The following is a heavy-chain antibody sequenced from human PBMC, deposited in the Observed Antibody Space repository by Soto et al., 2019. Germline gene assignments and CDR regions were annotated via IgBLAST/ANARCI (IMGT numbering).Heavy chain of an antibody. CDR3: ARRRIAAAGTDGQNFDY. D-gene: IGHD6-13*01. Sequence: EFLKICFKGSGYSFASYWISWVGQIPGKGLEWMGRIDPSDSYTNYSPSFQGHVTISADKSISTAYLQWSSLKASDTAMYYCARRRIAAAGTDGQNFDYWGQGTLVTVSS. J-gene: IGHJ4*02. CDR1: GYSFASYW. V-gene: IGHV5-10-1*01. CDR2: IDPSDSYT.